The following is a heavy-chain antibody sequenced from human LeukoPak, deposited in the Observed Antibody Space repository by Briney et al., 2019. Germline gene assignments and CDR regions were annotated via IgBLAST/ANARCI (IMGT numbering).Heavy chain of an antibody. V-gene: IGHV3-48*01. J-gene: IGHJ4*02. CDR3: ARGPHMITFGGVPPDY. Sequence: PGGSLRLSCAASGFTLSSYSMNWVRQAPGKGLEWVSYISSSSSTIYYADSVKGRFTISRDNAKNSLYLQMNSLRAEDTAVYYCARGPHMITFGGVPPDYWGQGTLVTVSS. D-gene: IGHD3-16*01. CDR2: ISSSSSTI. CDR1: GFTLSSYS.